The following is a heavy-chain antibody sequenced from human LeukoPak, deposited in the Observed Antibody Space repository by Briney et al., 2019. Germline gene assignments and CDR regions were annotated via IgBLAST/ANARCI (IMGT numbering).Heavy chain of an antibody. Sequence: SVKVSCKASGGTFSSYAISWVRQAPGQGLEWMGGIIPIFGTANYAQKFQGRVTITTDESTSTAYTELSSLRSEDTAVYYCARGRFLEWLLLGWFDPWGQGTLVTVSS. V-gene: IGHV1-69*05. CDR3: ARGRFLEWLLLGWFDP. CDR1: GGTFSSYA. CDR2: IIPIFGTA. D-gene: IGHD3-3*01. J-gene: IGHJ5*02.